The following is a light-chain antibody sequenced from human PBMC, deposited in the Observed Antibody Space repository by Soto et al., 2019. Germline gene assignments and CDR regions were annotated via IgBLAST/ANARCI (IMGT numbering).Light chain of an antibody. CDR3: SSFTNTITRYA. Sequence: QSALTQPASVSGSPGQSIIISCTGTSSDVGGYNYVSWFQHHPGKAPKLMIYEVSYRPSGVSNRFSGSKSGDTASLTISGLQAEDEADYYCSSFTNTITRYAFGTGTKLTVL. V-gene: IGLV2-14*01. J-gene: IGLJ1*01. CDR2: EVS. CDR1: SSDVGGYNY.